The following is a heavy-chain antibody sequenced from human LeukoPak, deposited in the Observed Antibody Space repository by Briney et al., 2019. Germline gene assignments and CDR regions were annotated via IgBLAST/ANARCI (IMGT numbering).Heavy chain of an antibody. CDR3: VRGSEGYDSSGYYYDLGDY. J-gene: IGHJ4*02. CDR1: GFNFSNYA. CDR2: ISYEGNNK. V-gene: IGHV3-30*04. Sequence: TGGSLRLSCAASGFNFSNYAMHWVRQAPGKGLEWVAVISYEGNNKYYAVSVKGRFSISRDNSKNKQYLQMNSLRPEDRAVYYCVRGSEGYDSSGYYYDLGDYWGQGTLVTVSS. D-gene: IGHD3-22*01.